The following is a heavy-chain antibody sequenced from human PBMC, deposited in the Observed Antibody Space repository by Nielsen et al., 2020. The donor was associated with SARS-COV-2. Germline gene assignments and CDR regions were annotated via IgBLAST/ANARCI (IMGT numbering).Heavy chain of an antibody. CDR2: LYYSGST. V-gene: IGHV4-39*07. CDR3: ARERVGGITIFGVVTRYGMDV. D-gene: IGHD3-3*01. Sequence: GSLRLSCRISGGSISSRGYYWGWIRQSPGKGLEWIGILYYSGSTFYNPSLQSRVSILVDTSKNQLSLKLSSVTAADTALYYCARERVGGITIFGVVTRYGMDVWGQGTTVTVSS. CDR1: GGSISSRGYY. J-gene: IGHJ6*02.